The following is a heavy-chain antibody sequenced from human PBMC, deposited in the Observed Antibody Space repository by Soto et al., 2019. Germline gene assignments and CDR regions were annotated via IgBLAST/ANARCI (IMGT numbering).Heavy chain of an antibody. D-gene: IGHD4-4*01. CDR2: IGGSGGNT. CDR3: ARVASDYINSADH. Sequence: EVQLLESGGGLVQPGGSLRLSCAASGFIFNAYAMTWVRQAPGKGLEWVSAIGGSGGNTYYAASVKGRFTISRENSKDTGDLEMNRLRVDDTAVYFCARVASDYINSADHWGQGIVVTVSS. V-gene: IGHV3-23*01. J-gene: IGHJ4*02. CDR1: GFIFNAYA.